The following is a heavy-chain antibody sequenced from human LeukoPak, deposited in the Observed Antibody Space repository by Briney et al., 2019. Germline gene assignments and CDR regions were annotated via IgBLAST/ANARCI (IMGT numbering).Heavy chain of an antibody. D-gene: IGHD3-10*01. V-gene: IGHV3-30*02. J-gene: IGHJ4*01. CDR2: IRYDGSNK. Sequence: RGSLRLSCAASGFTFSSYGMHWVRQAPGKGLEWVAFIRYDGSNKYYADSVKGRFTISRDNSKNTLYLQMNSLRAEDTAVYYCTKLARAPRDFDYWGQGTLVTVSS. CDR1: GFTFSSYG. CDR3: TKLARAPRDFDY.